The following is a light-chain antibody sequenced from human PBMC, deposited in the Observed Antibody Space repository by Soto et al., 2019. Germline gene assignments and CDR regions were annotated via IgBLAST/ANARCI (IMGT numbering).Light chain of an antibody. CDR3: FSFTTDWTHV. J-gene: IGLJ1*01. Sequence: QSVLTQPASVSGSPGQSITISCTGTSSDVGAYNYVSWFQQHPGKAPTLIISEVSGRPSGVSNRFSGSKSGNAASLTISGLQAEDEADYFCFSFTTDWTHVFGTGTKVTVL. CDR2: EVS. V-gene: IGLV2-14*01. CDR1: SSDVGAYNY.